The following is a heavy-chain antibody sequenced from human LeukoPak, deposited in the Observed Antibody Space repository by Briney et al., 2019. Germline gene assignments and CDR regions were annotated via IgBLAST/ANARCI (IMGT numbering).Heavy chain of an antibody. V-gene: IGHV1-69*06. J-gene: IGHJ4*02. CDR3: ATDYYDSSGYYFSRFRH. CDR1: GGTFSSYA. Sequence: ASVKVSCKASGGTFSSYAISWVRQAPGQGLEWMGGIIPIFGTANYAQKFQGRVTITADKSTGTAYMELSSLRSEDTAVYYCATDYYDSSGYYFSRFRHWGQGTLVTVSS. D-gene: IGHD3-22*01. CDR2: IIPIFGTA.